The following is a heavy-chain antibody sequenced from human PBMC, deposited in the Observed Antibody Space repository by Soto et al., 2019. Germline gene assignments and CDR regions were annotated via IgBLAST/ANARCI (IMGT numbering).Heavy chain of an antibody. CDR1: GGSVNIGSDY. V-gene: IGHV4-39*07. CDR3: ARGYHKWYFDF. D-gene: IGHD2-2*01. CDR2: VHHSGKT. Sequence: QVQLQESGPGLVKPSETLSLTCAVSGGSVNIGSDYFRWIRQSPGKGLEWIGEVHHSGKTNYSPSLRGRVAISLETSKNQFSLKLNSVTAADKAVYYCARGYHKWYFDFWGRGTLVTVSS. J-gene: IGHJ2*01.